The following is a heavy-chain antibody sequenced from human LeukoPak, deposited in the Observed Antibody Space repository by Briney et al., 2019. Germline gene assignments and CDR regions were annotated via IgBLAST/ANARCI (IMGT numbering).Heavy chain of an antibody. V-gene: IGHV1-2*02. CDR1: GYTFTAYY. CDR2: INPNIGGT. D-gene: IGHD3-22*01. CDR3: ARSWTPYYYDSSGYYREYFQH. Sequence: SVKVSSKASGYTFTAYYMHWVRQAAGQGLEWMGWINPNIGGTNYAQRFQGRVTMTRDTSISTAYMELSRLRSDDTAVYYCARSWTPYYYDSSGYYREYFQHWGQGTLVTVSS. J-gene: IGHJ1*01.